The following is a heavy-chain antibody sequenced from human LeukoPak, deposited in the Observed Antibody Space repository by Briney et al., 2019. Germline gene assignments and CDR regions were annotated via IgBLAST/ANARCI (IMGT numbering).Heavy chain of an antibody. Sequence: SVKVSCKASGGTFSSYAISWVRQAPGQGLEWMGGIIPIFGTANYAQKFQGRVTITADESTSTAYMELSSLRSEDTAVYYCARVGGDYDELYYFDYWGQGTLVTVSS. J-gene: IGHJ4*02. CDR2: IIPIFGTA. V-gene: IGHV1-69*13. CDR3: ARVGGDYDELYYFDY. CDR1: GGTFSSYA. D-gene: IGHD3-22*01.